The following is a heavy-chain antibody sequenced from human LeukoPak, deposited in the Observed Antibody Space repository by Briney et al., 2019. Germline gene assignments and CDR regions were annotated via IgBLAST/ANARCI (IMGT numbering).Heavy chain of an antibody. CDR1: GFTFSSYA. Sequence: PGGSLRLSCAASGFTFSSYAMSWVRQAPGKGLEWVSAISGSGGSTYYADSVKGRFTISRDNSKNTLYLQMNSLRAEDTAVYYCARGVVPAAMGGNYYYYYMDVWGKGTTVTVSS. CDR3: ARGVVPAAMGGNYYYYYMDV. D-gene: IGHD2-2*01. J-gene: IGHJ6*03. CDR2: ISGSGGST. V-gene: IGHV3-23*01.